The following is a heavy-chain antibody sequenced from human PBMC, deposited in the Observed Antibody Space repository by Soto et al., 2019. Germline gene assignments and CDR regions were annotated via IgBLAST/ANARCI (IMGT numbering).Heavy chain of an antibody. Sequence: ASVKVSCKASGYTFTSYGISWVRQAPGQGLEWMGWISAYNGNTNYAQKLQGRVTMTTDTSTSTAYMELRSLRSDDTAVYYCASSTYERNLTFIVLKTHTFDYWGQGTLVTVSS. J-gene: IGHJ4*02. D-gene: IGHD2-8*01. CDR3: ASSTYERNLTFIVLKTHTFDY. V-gene: IGHV1-18*04. CDR2: ISAYNGNT. CDR1: GYTFTSYG.